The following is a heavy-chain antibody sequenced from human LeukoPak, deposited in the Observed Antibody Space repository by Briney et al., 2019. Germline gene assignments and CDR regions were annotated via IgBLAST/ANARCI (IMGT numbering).Heavy chain of an antibody. D-gene: IGHD3-3*01. CDR3: ARGLRRGSTIFGVVTGNWFDP. CDR2: IYTSGST. J-gene: IGHJ5*02. V-gene: IGHV4-4*07. CDR1: GGSISSYY. Sequence: SETLSLTCTVSGGSISSYYWSWIRQPAGKGLGWIGRIYTSGSTNYNPSLKSRVTISVDTSKNQFSLKLSSVTAADTAVYYCARGLRRGSTIFGVVTGNWFDPWGQGTLVTVSS.